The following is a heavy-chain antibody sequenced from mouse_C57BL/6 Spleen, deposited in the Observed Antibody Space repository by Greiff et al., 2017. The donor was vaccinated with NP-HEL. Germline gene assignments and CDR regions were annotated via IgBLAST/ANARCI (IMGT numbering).Heavy chain of an antibody. CDR1: GYTFTSYW. J-gene: IGHJ2*01. CDR2: IDPSDSYT. D-gene: IGHD1-1*01. V-gene: IGHV1-69*01. Sequence: VQLQQPGAELVMPGASVKLSYKASGYTFTSYWMHWVKQRPGQGLEWIGEIDPSDSYTNYNQKFKGKSTLTVDKSSSTAYMQLSSLTSEDSAVYYCARRGYYGSSFDYWGQGTTLTVSS. CDR3: ARRGYYGSSFDY.